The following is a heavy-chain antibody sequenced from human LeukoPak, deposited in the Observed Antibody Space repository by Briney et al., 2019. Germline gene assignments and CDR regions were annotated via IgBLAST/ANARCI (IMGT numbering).Heavy chain of an antibody. CDR1: GGSISSSSYY. D-gene: IGHD5/OR15-5a*01. CDR2: IYYSGST. Sequence: SETLSLSCTVSGGSISSSSYYWGWIRQPPGKGLEWIGSIYYSGSTYYNPSLKSRVTISVDTSKNQFSLKLSSVTAAATAVYYCARLTIRSVNSNYWGQGTLVTVSS. V-gene: IGHV4-39*01. J-gene: IGHJ4*02. CDR3: ARLTIRSVNSNY.